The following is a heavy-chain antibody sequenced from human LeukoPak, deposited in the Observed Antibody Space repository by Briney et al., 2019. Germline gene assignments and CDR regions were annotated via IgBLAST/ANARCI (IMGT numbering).Heavy chain of an antibody. V-gene: IGHV3-53*01. CDR2: IYSGGST. J-gene: IGHJ1*01. Sequence: GGSLRLSCAASGFTFSSYAMSWVRQAPGKGLEWVSVIYSGGSTYYADSVKGRFTISRDNSKNTLYLQMNSLRVEDTAVYYCARGTTSDVEYFQHWGQGTLVTVSS. CDR1: GFTFSSYA. D-gene: IGHD1-1*01. CDR3: ARGTTSDVEYFQH.